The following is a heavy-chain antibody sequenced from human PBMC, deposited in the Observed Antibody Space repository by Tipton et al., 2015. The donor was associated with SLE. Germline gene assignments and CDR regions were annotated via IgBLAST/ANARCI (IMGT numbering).Heavy chain of an antibody. CDR2: IMPIFHTA. Sequence: QLVQSGAEVKKPGSSVKVSCKASGDTVSNYVITWVRQAPGQGLEWMGEIMPIFHTANYAQNFQGRVTITADESTSTAYMELRSLRSDDTAVYYWARQLALDAFDIWGQGTMVTVSS. CDR3: ARQLALDAFDI. D-gene: IGHD1-1*01. V-gene: IGHV1-69*01. J-gene: IGHJ3*02. CDR1: GDTVSNYV.